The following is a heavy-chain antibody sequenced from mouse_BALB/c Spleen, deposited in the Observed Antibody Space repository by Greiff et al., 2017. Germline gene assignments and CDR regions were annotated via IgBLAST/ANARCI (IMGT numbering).Heavy chain of an antibody. D-gene: IGHD1-2*01. J-gene: IGHJ4*01. Sequence: EVQLVESGGGLVQPGGSRKLSCAASGFTFSDYGMAWVRQAPGKGLEWVAFISNLAYSVYSADTVTGRFTISRENAKNTLYLDMSSLRSEDTAMYYCARSLYYGYLDYWGQGTSVTVSS. V-gene: IGHV5-15*02. CDR2: ISNLAYSV. CDR3: ARSLYYGYLDY. CDR1: GFTFSDYG.